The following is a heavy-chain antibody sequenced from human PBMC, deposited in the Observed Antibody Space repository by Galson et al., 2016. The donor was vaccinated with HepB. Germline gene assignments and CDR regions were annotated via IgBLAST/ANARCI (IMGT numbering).Heavy chain of an antibody. CDR1: GGSISSSSYY. D-gene: IGHD2/OR15-2a*01. CDR3: VRGRTTFLD. Sequence: SETLSLSCTVSGGSISSSSYYWGWIRQPPGKGLEWIGSIYYSGSTYYNPSLKSRVTISVDTSKNQFSLKLSSVTAADTAVYYCVRGRTTFLDWGQGTLVTVSS. CDR2: IYYSGST. V-gene: IGHV4-39*07. J-gene: IGHJ4*02.